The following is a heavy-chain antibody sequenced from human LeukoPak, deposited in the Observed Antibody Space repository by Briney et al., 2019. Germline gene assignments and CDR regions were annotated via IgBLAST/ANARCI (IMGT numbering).Heavy chain of an antibody. V-gene: IGHV4-61*02. J-gene: IGHJ4*02. CDR3: AREVVRSPERFDY. D-gene: IGHD2-21*01. CDR1: GDSTSSEDYY. CDR2: VFNTGSI. Sequence: SETLSLTCTVSGDSTSSEDYYWSWIRQPAGKGLEWIGRVFNTGSINYNPSLKGRITISIDTSKNQFSLKLSYVTAADTAVYFCAREVVRSPERFDYWGQGTLVTVSS.